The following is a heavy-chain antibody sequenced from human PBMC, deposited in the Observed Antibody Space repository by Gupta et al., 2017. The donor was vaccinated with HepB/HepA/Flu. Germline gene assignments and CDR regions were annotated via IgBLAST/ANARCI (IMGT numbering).Heavy chain of an antibody. V-gene: IGHV3-33*01. CDR3: ARTQVYSSDYYYYGMDV. CDR1: GFTFSSYG. D-gene: IGHD4-11*01. CDR2: IWYDGSNK. Sequence: QVQLVESGGGVVQPGRSLRLSCAASGFTFSSYGMHWVRQAPGKGLEWVAVIWYDGSNKYYADSVKGRFTISRDNSKNTLYLQMNSLRAEDTAVYYCARTQVYSSDYYYYGMDVWGQGTTVTVSS. J-gene: IGHJ6*02.